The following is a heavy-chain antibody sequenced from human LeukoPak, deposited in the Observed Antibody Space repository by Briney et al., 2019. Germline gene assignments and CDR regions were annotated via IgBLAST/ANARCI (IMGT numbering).Heavy chain of an antibody. Sequence: PGGSLRLSCAASGFSFSSYAMNWVRQAPGKGLEWVSAISGSGGDTFYADSVKGRFTTSRDNSKSTVFLQINSLSDDDTAAYYCAKAPYLTSWYLFEYWGQGTLVTVSS. CDR2: ISGSGGDT. CDR3: AKAPYLTSWYLFEY. V-gene: IGHV3-23*01. J-gene: IGHJ4*02. CDR1: GFSFSSYA. D-gene: IGHD6-13*01.